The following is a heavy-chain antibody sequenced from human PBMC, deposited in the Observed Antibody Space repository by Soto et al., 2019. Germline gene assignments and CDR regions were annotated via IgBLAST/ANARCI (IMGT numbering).Heavy chain of an antibody. CDR3: ARSHLRFLESSYGMDV. Sequence: PGESLKISCKGSGYSFTSYWIGWVRQMPGKGLGWMGIIYPGDSDTRYSPSFQGQVTISADKSISTAYLQWSSLKASDTAMYYCARSHLRFLESSYGMDVWGQGTTVTVSS. V-gene: IGHV5-51*01. J-gene: IGHJ6*02. CDR1: GYSFTSYW. CDR2: IYPGDSDT. D-gene: IGHD3-3*01.